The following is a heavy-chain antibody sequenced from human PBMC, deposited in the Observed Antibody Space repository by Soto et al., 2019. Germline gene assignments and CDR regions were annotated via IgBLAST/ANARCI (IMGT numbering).Heavy chain of an antibody. Sequence: SETLSLTCAVSGGSISSGGVSWSWIRQPPGKGLEWIGYIYHSGSTYYNPSLHGRVTISVDRSENQFSLTLDSVTAADTAVYYCARGPFYDFWTGHDYWGQGILVTVSS. CDR3: ARGPFYDFWTGHDY. D-gene: IGHD3-3*01. CDR2: IYHSGST. V-gene: IGHV4-30-2*01. CDR1: GGSISSGGVS. J-gene: IGHJ4*02.